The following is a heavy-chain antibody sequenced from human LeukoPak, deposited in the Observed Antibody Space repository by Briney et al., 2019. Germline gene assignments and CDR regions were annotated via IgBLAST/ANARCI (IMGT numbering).Heavy chain of an antibody. CDR2: ISYDGSNK. CDR1: GFTFSSYG. J-gene: IGHJ4*02. Sequence: PGGSLRLSCAASGFTFSSYGMHWVRQAPGKGLEWVAVISYDGSNKYYADSVKGRFTISRDNSKNTLCLQMNSLRAEDTAVYYCAKDRDLYSGYDLTPGPYFDYWGQGTLVTVSS. CDR3: AKDRDLYSGYDLTPGPYFDY. D-gene: IGHD5-12*01. V-gene: IGHV3-30*18.